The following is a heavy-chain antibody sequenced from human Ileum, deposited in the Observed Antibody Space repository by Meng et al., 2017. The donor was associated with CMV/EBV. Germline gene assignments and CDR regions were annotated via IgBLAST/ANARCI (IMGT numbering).Heavy chain of an antibody. CDR3: ARAPLTYFYDRSGSDDDV. Sequence: GGSLRLSCATSGFMFSRYWMSWVRQAPGKGLEWVANIKQDGSETYYVDSVKGRFTISKDSAKNSVYLQMNNLRAEDTGVYYCARAPLTYFYDRSGSDDDVWGQGTTVTVSS. CDR2: IKQDGSET. V-gene: IGHV3-7*03. D-gene: IGHD3-22*01. J-gene: IGHJ6*02. CDR1: GFMFSRYW.